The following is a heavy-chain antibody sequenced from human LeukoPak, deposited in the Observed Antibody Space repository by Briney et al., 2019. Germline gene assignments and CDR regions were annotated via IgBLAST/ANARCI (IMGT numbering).Heavy chain of an antibody. CDR2: ISNNGGYT. CDR1: GFTFSSSA. Sequence: GGSLRLSCAASGFTFSSSAMSWVRQAPGKGLEWVSAISNNGGYTYYADSVQGRFTISRDNSKSTLCLQMNSLRAEDTAVYYCAKDGYGAHGDAFDIWGQGTMVTVSS. V-gene: IGHV3-23*01. CDR3: AKDGYGAHGDAFDI. D-gene: IGHD4-17*01. J-gene: IGHJ3*02.